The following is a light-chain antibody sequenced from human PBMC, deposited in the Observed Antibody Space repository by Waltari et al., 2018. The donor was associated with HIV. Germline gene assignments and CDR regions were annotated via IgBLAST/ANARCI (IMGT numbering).Light chain of an antibody. CDR3: SSYTSSSTYVV. CDR2: EVS. V-gene: IGLV2-14*01. Sequence: QSALTQPASVSGSPGQSITIFCTGTSSDVGGYHYLLVYQQHPGKAPKLMISEVSPRPSGVSNRFSGSNSGNTASLTISGLQAEDEADYYCSSYTSSSTYVVFGGGTKLTVL. CDR1: SSDVGGYHY. J-gene: IGLJ2*01.